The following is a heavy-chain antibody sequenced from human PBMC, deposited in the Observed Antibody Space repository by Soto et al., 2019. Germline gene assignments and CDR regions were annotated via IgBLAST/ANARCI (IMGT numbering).Heavy chain of an antibody. CDR1: GFTFSSYS. V-gene: IGHV3-21*01. Sequence: LRLSCAASGFTFSSYSMNWVRQAPGKGLEWVSSISSSSSYIYYADSVKGRFTISRDNAKNSLYLQMNSLRAEDTAVYYCAKNQASDFSNSLWAIDVWGQGTTVTVSS. CDR2: ISSSSSYI. CDR3: AKNQASDFSNSLWAIDV. J-gene: IGHJ6*02. D-gene: IGHD6-6*01.